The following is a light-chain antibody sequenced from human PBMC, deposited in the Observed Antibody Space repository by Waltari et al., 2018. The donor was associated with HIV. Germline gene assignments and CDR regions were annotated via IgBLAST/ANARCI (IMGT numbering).Light chain of an antibody. CDR3: QSYDSSLSGWV. CDR2: ANT. J-gene: IGLJ3*02. Sequence: QSVLTQPPSVCGAPGQRVRISCSGGSSNIGSGYDVHWYQQFPGRAPKVLIYANTNRPSGVPDRFSGSKSGYSASLVITGLQAEDDADYYCQSYDSSLSGWVFGGGTKLTVL. V-gene: IGLV1-40*01. CDR1: SSNIGSGYD.